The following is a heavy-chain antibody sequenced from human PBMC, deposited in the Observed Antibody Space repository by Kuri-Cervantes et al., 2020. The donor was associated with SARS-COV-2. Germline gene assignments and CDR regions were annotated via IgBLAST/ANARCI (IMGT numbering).Heavy chain of an antibody. V-gene: IGHV3-30*18. D-gene: IGHD2-21*01. CDR1: GFNFSTTD. CDR3: AKDRAGVHDF. CDR2: ISSDGKNR. Sequence: GESLKISCVASGFNFSTTDMHWVRQAPGKRLEWVTFISSDGKNRKCMASGKGRFTISRDNSQNTLHLQMKSLRDEDTAIYYCAKDRAGVHDFWGQETLVTVSS. J-gene: IGHJ4*02.